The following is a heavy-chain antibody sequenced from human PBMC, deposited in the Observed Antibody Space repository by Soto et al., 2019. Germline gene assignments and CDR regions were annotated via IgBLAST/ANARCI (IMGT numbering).Heavy chain of an antibody. Sequence: ASVKVSCKASGYTFTSYDINWVRQATGQGLEWMGWMNPNSGNTGYAQKFQGRVTMTRDTSISTAYMELSSLRSEDTAVDYCARQWALSGYYYGMDVWGQGTTVTVSS. D-gene: IGHD1-26*01. CDR2: MNPNSGNT. V-gene: IGHV1-8*01. J-gene: IGHJ6*02. CDR3: ARQWALSGYYYGMDV. CDR1: GYTFTSYD.